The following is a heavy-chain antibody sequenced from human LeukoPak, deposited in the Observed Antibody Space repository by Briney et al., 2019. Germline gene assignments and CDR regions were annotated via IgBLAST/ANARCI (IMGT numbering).Heavy chain of an antibody. CDR1: GGSISSGDDY. CDR2: IYYSGST. J-gene: IGHJ4*02. V-gene: IGHV4-30-4*08. Sequence: SQTLSLTCTVSGGSISSGDDYWSWIRQPPGKGLEWIGYIYYSGSTYYNPSLKSRVTISVDTSKNQFSLKLSSVTAADTAVYYCARASFAPGGGDYWGQGTLVTVSS. CDR3: ARASFAPGGGDY. D-gene: IGHD3-10*01.